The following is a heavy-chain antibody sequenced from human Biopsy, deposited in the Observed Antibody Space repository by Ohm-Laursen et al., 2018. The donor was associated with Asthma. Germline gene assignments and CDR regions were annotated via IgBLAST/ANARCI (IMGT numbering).Heavy chain of an antibody. J-gene: IGHJ3*02. CDR3: ARDLRYSSGWYPDAFDI. Sequence: AASVKVSCKASGYTFTSYAMHWVRQAPGQRLEWMGWINAGNGNTKYSQKFQGRVTITRDTSASTAYMELSSLRSEDTAVYYCARDLRYSSGWYPDAFDIWGQGTMVTVSS. V-gene: IGHV1-3*01. CDR2: INAGNGNT. CDR1: GYTFTSYA. D-gene: IGHD6-19*01.